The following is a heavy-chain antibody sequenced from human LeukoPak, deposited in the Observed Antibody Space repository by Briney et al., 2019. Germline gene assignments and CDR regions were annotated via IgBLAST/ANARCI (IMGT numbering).Heavy chain of an antibody. J-gene: IGHJ4*02. CDR2: IYYSGST. CDR1: GGSISSGSYY. CDR3: ASSGWYSSGSLPDY. V-gene: IGHV4-61*09. D-gene: IGHD6-19*01. Sequence: PSQTLSLTCTVSGGSISSGSYYWSWIRQPAGKGLEWIGYIYYSGSTNYNPSLKSRVTISVDTSKNQFSLKLSSVTAADTAVYYCASSGWYSSGSLPDYWGQGTLVTVSS.